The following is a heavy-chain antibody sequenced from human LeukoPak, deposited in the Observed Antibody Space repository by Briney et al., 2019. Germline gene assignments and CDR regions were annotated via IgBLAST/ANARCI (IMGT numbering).Heavy chain of an antibody. CDR1: GYTLTELS. CDR3: ATLAGALDAFDI. V-gene: IGHV1-24*01. J-gene: IGHJ3*02. CDR2: FDPEDGET. D-gene: IGHD1-26*01. Sequence: ASVKVSCKVSGYTLTELSMHWVRQAPGKGLEWMGGFDPEDGETIYVQKFQGRVTMTEDTSTDTAYMELSSLRSEDTAVYYCATLAGALDAFDIWGQGTMVTVSS.